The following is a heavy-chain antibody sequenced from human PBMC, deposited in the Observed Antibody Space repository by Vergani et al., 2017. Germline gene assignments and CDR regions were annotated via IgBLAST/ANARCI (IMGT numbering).Heavy chain of an antibody. D-gene: IGHD4-11*01. Sequence: EVQLVESGGGLVQPGRSLRLSCAASGFTFDDYAMHWVRQAPGKGLEWVSGISWNSGSIGYADSVKGRFTISRDNAKNSLYLQMNSLRAEDTALYYCAKDPNSNYYYYYYMDVWGKGTTVXVSS. V-gene: IGHV3-9*01. CDR3: AKDPNSNYYYYYYMDV. J-gene: IGHJ6*03. CDR2: ISWNSGSI. CDR1: GFTFDDYA.